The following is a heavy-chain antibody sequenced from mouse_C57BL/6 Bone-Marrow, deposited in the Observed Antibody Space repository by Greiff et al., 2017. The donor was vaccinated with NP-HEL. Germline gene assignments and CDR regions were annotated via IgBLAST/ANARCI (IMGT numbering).Heavy chain of an antibody. D-gene: IGHD1-1*01. CDR1: GYAFSSSW. CDR3: ARWAIYYYGSTHYFDY. J-gene: IGHJ2*01. Sequence: VQLQESGPELVKPGASVKISCKASGYAFSSSWMNWVKQRPGKGLEWIGRSYPGDGDTNYNGKFKGKATLTADKSSSTAYMQLSSLTSEDSAVYFCARWAIYYYGSTHYFDYWGQGTTLTVSS. V-gene: IGHV1-82*01. CDR2: SYPGDGDT.